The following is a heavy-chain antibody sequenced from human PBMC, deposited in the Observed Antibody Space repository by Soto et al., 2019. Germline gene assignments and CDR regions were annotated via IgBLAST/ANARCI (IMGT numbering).Heavy chain of an antibody. Sequence: ASVKVSCKASGYTFTGYYMHWVRQAPGQGLEWMGIINPSGGSTSYAQKFQGRVTMTRDTSTSTVYMELSSLRSEDTAVYYCAREDNYYYGSGSNGMDVWGQGTTVTVSS. CDR3: AREDNYYYGSGSNGMDV. CDR2: INPSGGST. V-gene: IGHV1-46*01. CDR1: GYTFTGYY. D-gene: IGHD3-10*01. J-gene: IGHJ6*02.